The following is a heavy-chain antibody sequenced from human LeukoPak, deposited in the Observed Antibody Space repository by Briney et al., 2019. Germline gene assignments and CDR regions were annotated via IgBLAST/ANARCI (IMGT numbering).Heavy chain of an antibody. CDR1: GYTFSSYG. V-gene: IGHV1-18*01. CDR2: ISAYNGNT. Sequence: GASVKVSCKASGYTFSSYGITWVRQAPGQGLEWMGWISAYNGNTSYAQNLQGRVTMTTDTSTSTAYLELKSLSSDDTAVYYCARAYGSYCSSTSCNDAFDIWGQGTMVTVSS. J-gene: IGHJ3*02. D-gene: IGHD2-2*01. CDR3: ARAYGSYCSSTSCNDAFDI.